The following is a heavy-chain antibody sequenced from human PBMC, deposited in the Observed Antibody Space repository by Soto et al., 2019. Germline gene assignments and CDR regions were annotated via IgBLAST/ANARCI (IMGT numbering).Heavy chain of an antibody. V-gene: IGHV3-30*03. CDR1: GFTFSSYG. D-gene: IGHD3-22*01. Sequence: QVQLVESGGGVVQPGRSLRLSCAASGFTFSSYGMHWVRQAPGKGLQWVAVISYDGSNKYYADSVKGRFTSSRDNSKNPLYLQMNSLRAEDTSVYYCVGGYYFGDYWGQGTLVTVSS. CDR2: ISYDGSNK. CDR3: VGGYYFGDY. J-gene: IGHJ4*02.